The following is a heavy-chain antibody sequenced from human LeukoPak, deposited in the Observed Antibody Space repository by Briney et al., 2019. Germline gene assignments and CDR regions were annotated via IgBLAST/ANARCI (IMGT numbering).Heavy chain of an antibody. V-gene: IGHV4-59*08. CDR1: GGSISGFY. Sequence: PSETLSLTCTVSGGSISGFYWSWTRQPPGKGLEWIGYIYYSGDSNYNPSLKSRVTMSLDTSKNQLSLRLSSVTAADTAVYYCARHPFATPFDYWGRGTLVTVSS. CDR2: IYYSGDS. D-gene: IGHD2-15*01. J-gene: IGHJ4*02. CDR3: ARHPFATPFDY.